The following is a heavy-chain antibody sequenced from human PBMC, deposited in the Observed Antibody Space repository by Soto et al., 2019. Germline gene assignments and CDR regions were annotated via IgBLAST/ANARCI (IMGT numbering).Heavy chain of an antibody. CDR2: IWHDGSNK. D-gene: IGHD1-26*01. CDR3: TRAAIKGELLDY. Sequence: GGSLRLSCAASGFTFNNYGMHWVRQAPGKGLEWVALIWHDGSNKGYADSVKGRFTISRDNSKSTVNLQMNSLRVEDTAVYYCTRAAIKGELLDYWGQGTQVTISS. J-gene: IGHJ4*02. V-gene: IGHV3-33*01. CDR1: GFTFNNYG.